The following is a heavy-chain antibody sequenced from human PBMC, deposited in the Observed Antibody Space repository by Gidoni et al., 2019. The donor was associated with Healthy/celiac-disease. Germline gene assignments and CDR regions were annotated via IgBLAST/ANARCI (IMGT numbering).Heavy chain of an antibody. V-gene: IGHV3-66*02. CDR1: GFTVSSNY. CDR3: ARSPGYSSSWYRYFQH. CDR2: IYSGGST. Sequence: EGQLVESGGGLIQTGGSLRRSCAASGFTVSSNYMSWVRQAPGKGLGWVSVIYSGGSTYYAASVKGRFTISRDNSKNTLYLQMNSLRAEDTAVYYCARSPGYSSSWYRYFQHWGQGTLVTVSS. J-gene: IGHJ1*01. D-gene: IGHD6-13*01.